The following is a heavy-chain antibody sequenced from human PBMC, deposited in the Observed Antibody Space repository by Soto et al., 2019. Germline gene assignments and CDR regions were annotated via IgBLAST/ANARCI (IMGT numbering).Heavy chain of an antibody. J-gene: IGHJ4*02. CDR1: GGSFSGYY. CDR2: INHSGST. V-gene: IGHV4-34*09. Sequence: PSETLSLTCAVYGGSFSGYYWSWIRQPPGKGLEWIGEINHSGSTYYNPSLKSRVTISVDTSKNQFSLKLSSVTAADTAVYYCARDISSSWYYFDYWGQGTLVTVSS. CDR3: ARDISSSWYYFDY. D-gene: IGHD6-13*01.